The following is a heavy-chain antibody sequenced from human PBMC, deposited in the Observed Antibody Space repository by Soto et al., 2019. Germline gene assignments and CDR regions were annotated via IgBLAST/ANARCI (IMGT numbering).Heavy chain of an antibody. CDR3: ARGHSRAMIVMEDAFDI. CDR1: GFTFSSYS. D-gene: IGHD3-22*01. CDR2: ISSSSSYI. V-gene: IGHV3-21*01. J-gene: IGHJ3*02. Sequence: GGSLRLSCAASGFTFSSYSMNWVRQAPGKGLEWVSSISSSSSYIYYADSVKGRFTISRDNAKNSRYLQMNSLRAEDTAVYYCARGHSRAMIVMEDAFDIWGQGTMVTVSS.